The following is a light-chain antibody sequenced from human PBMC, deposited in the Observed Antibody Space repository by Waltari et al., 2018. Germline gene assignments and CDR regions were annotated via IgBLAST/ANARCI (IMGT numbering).Light chain of an antibody. Sequence: SSGLTQPPSVSVSTGQTATITCPGSKLGNKFASCYQQRPGQAPVLVIYQDKKRPSGIPERFSGSNSGYTATLTISGALPMDEADYYCLAWDFSTAWTFGTGTRVTVL. J-gene: IGLJ1*01. CDR1: KLGNKF. CDR2: QDK. V-gene: IGLV3-1*01. CDR3: LAWDFSTAWT.